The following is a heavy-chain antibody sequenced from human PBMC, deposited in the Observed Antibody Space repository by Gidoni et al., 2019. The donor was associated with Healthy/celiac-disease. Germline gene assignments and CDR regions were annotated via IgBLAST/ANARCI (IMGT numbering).Heavy chain of an antibody. D-gene: IGHD2-2*02. J-gene: IGHJ4*02. CDR2: IRYDGSNK. Sequence: QVQLVESGGGVVQPGGSLRLSCAASGFTFSSYGMHWVRQAPGKGLEWVAFIRYDGSNKYYADSVKGRFTISRDNSKNTLYLQMNSLRAEDTAVYYCAKNPHTDKGFDYWGQGTLVTVSS. CDR1: GFTFSSYG. V-gene: IGHV3-30*02. CDR3: AKNPHTDKGFDY.